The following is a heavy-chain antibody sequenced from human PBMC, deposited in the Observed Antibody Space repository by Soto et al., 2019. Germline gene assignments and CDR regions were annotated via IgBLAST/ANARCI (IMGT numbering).Heavy chain of an antibody. D-gene: IGHD2-8*01. CDR3: ARHTPHDIVLMVYPTSNYGMDV. CDR1: GGSISSSSYY. Sequence: PSDTLSLTCTVSGGSISSSSYYWGWIRQPPGKGLEWIGSIYYSGSTYYNPSLKSRVTISVDTSKNQSSLKLSSVTAADTAVYYCARHTPHDIVLMVYPTSNYGMDVWGQGTTVTVSS. J-gene: IGHJ6*02. V-gene: IGHV4-39*01. CDR2: IYYSGST.